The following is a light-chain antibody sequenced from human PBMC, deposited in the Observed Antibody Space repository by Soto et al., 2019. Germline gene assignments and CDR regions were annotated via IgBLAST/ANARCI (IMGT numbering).Light chain of an antibody. CDR2: DAS. CDR3: QQYNNWPAGT. V-gene: IGKV3-15*01. CDR1: QSVSSY. Sequence: EIVLTQSPATLSLSPGERATLSCRASQSVSSYLAWYQQKPGQAPRLLIYDASTRATGIPARFSGSGSGTEFTLTISSLQSEDFAVYYCQQYNNWPAGTFGQGTKVDIK. J-gene: IGKJ1*01.